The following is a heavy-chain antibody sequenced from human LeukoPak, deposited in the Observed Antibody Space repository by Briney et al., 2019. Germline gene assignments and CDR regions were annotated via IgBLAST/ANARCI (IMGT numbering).Heavy chain of an antibody. CDR3: AKRGRWIGGATMSAEAIDY. CDR1: GFTFSSYA. J-gene: IGHJ4*02. D-gene: IGHD1-26*01. Sequence: GGSLRLSCAASGFTFSSYAMSWVRQAPGKGLEWVSAISGSGGSTYYADSVKGRFTISRDNSKNTLYLQMNSLRDEDTAVYYCAKRGRWIGGATMSAEAIDYWGQGTLVTVSS. V-gene: IGHV3-23*01. CDR2: ISGSGGST.